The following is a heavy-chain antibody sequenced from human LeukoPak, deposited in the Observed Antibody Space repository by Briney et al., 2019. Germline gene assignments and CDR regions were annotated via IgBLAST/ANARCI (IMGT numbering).Heavy chain of an antibody. D-gene: IGHD7-27*01. Sequence: GASVKVSCKASGYTFTSYDFNWVRQATGQRPEWMGWMSPNSGDTGYAQKFQDRVTMTRNTSISTAYMELSSLRSDDTAVYYCARGPPTWGYDYWGPGTLVTVSS. V-gene: IGHV1-8*01. CDR2: MSPNSGDT. CDR1: GYTFTSYD. J-gene: IGHJ4*02. CDR3: ARGPPTWGYDY.